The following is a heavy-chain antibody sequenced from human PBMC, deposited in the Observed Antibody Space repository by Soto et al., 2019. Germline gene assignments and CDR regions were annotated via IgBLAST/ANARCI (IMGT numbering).Heavy chain of an antibody. D-gene: IGHD5-18*01. CDR2: ISHLETT. CDR1: GVTMSYGGYS. Sequence: SETLSLTCSVSGVTMSYGGYSWSWLRLAQVKGLEWLSYISHLETTYSNPAFTSRLSLSIDRTSNQSSLSLSYMSAGDKAVYYRARGDGYDSFDFWGQGIQVTVSS. J-gene: IGHJ4*02. CDR3: ARGDGYDSFDF. V-gene: IGHV4-30-2*01.